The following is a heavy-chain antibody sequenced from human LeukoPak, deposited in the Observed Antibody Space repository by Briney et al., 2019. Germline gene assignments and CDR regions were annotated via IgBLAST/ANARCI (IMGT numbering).Heavy chain of an antibody. D-gene: IGHD3-22*01. V-gene: IGHV3-74*01. CDR3: ARAGDSSGYFDC. CDR1: GFTFSSYW. J-gene: IGHJ4*02. Sequence: GGSLRLSCAASGFTFSSYWMHWVRQVPGKGLVSVSRINSDGSSTNYADSVKGRFTISRDNAKNTLYLQMNSLRAEDTAVYYCARAGDSSGYFDCWGQGTLVTVSS. CDR2: INSDGSST.